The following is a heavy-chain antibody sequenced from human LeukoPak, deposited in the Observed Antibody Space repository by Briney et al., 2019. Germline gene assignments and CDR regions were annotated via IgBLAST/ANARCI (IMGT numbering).Heavy chain of an antibody. CDR1: GGSFSGYY. CDR2: INHSGST. CDR3: ARNYDSSGPTDY. J-gene: IGHJ4*02. D-gene: IGHD3-22*01. V-gene: IGHV4-34*01. Sequence: SETLSLTCAAYGGSFSGYYWSWIRQPPGKGLEWIGEINHSGSTNYNPSLKSRVTISVDTSRNQFSLKLSSVTAADTAVYYCARNYDSSGPTDYWGQGTLVTVSS.